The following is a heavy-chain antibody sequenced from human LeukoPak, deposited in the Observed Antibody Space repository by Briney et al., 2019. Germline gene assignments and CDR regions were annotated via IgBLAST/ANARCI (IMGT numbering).Heavy chain of an antibody. V-gene: IGHV3-21*01. J-gene: IGHJ3*02. CDR3: ASETKRGYSYGSPTDAFDI. CDR2: ISSGGDYK. Sequence: GGSLRLSCAASGFTFSSFSMNWVRQAPGKGLEWVSSISSGGDYKHYADSVKGRLTISRDNAKNSLFLQMNSLRAEDTAVYYCASETKRGYSYGSPTDAFDIWGQGT. CDR1: GFTFSSFS. D-gene: IGHD5-18*01.